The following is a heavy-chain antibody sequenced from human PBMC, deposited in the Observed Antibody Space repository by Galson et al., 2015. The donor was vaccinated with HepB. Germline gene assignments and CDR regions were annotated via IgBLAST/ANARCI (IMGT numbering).Heavy chain of an antibody. CDR1: GYRFSMYW. CDR2: IYPSASET. CDR3: ARHEGDWYFDL. Sequence: QSGAEVKKPGESLKISCGGSGYRFSMYWIGWVRQMPGRGLEWMGSIYPSASETRYSPSFQGQVTISADKSISTAYLQWSSLKASDTAMYYCARHEGDWYFDLWGRGTLVTVSS. J-gene: IGHJ2*01. V-gene: IGHV5-51*01.